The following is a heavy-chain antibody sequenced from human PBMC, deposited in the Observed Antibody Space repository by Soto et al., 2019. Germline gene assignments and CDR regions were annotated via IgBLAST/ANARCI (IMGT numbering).Heavy chain of an antibody. CDR2: IYYSGST. V-gene: IGHV4-30-4*01. J-gene: IGHJ4*02. CDR3: ARADTYYYDSSGYCHFDY. CDR1: GGSISSGDYY. D-gene: IGHD3-22*01. Sequence: QVQLQESGPGLVKPSQTLSLTCTVSGGSISSGDYYWSWIRQPPGKGLEWIGYIYYSGSTYYNPSLKRRVTISVDPSTNQFSLKLSSVTAADTAVYYCARADTYYYDSSGYCHFDYWGQGTLVTVSS.